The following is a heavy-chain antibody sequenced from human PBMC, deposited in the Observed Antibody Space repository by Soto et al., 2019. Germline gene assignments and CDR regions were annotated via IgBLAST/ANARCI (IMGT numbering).Heavy chain of an antibody. CDR1: GFTLSTYS. J-gene: IGHJ6*02. V-gene: IGHV3-48*02. CDR2: ISKSSTTI. CDR3: ARDPPNFYYYGMDV. Sequence: PGGSLRLSCIASGFTLSTYSMTWVRQAPGKGLEWLSYISKSSTTINYADSGKGRFTISRDNAKNSVYLEMSSLRDEDLAVYYCARDPPNFYYYGMDVWGQGTTV.